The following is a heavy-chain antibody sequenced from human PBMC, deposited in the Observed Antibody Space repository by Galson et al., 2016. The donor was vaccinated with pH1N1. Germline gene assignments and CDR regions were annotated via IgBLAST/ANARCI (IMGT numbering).Heavy chain of an antibody. D-gene: IGHD2/OR15-2a*01. J-gene: IGHJ4*02. CDR2: IYPGDSDT. CDR1: GYSFTNYW. CDR3: ARQEFSDY. V-gene: IGHV5-51*01. Sequence: QSGAEVKKPGDSLKIPCKASGYSFTNYWIGWVRQMPGKGLEWTGIIYPGDSDTRYSPSFQGQVSISADKSISTAYLQWSSLKASDTAMYYCARQEFSDYWGQGTLVIVSS.